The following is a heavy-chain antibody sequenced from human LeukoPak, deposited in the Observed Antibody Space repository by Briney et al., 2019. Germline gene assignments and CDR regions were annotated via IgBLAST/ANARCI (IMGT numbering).Heavy chain of an antibody. Sequence: GGSLRLSCAASKFSLTTFSMGWVRQAPGKGLEWVSGITASGDRTHYSDSVKGRFTISRDNSKSTLYLQMNSLRADDSATYFCAKDLRGSAAGTWYFDLWGRGTLVTVSS. V-gene: IGHV3-23*01. CDR2: ITASGDRT. CDR3: AKDLRGSAAGTWYFDL. CDR1: KFSLTTFS. D-gene: IGHD6-13*01. J-gene: IGHJ2*01.